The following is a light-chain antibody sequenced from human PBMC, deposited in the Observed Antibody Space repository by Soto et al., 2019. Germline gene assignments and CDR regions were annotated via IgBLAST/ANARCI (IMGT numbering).Light chain of an antibody. Sequence: QSLLSQPASVSGTPGQSITISCAGTMGDVGAYNLSSWYQQHPGRVPQLIIYEVRNRPSGISFRFSGSKSGNTASLTISGLQAEDEADYYCSAFTSKSTLIFDGGTKVTVL. CDR2: EVR. J-gene: IGLJ2*01. CDR1: MGDVGAYNL. CDR3: SAFTSKSTLI. V-gene: IGLV2-14*01.